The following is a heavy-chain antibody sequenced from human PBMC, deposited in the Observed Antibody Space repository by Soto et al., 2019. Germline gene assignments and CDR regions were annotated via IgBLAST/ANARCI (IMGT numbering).Heavy chain of an antibody. CDR3: ARDGGVGATTHYFDY. Sequence: SETLSLTCTVSGGSISSYYWSWIRQPPGKGLEWIGYIYYSGSTNYNPSLKSRVTISVDTSKNQFSLKLSSVTAADTAVYYCARDGGVGATTHYFDYWGQGTLVTVSS. D-gene: IGHD1-26*01. J-gene: IGHJ4*02. CDR2: IYYSGST. CDR1: GGSISSYY. V-gene: IGHV4-59*01.